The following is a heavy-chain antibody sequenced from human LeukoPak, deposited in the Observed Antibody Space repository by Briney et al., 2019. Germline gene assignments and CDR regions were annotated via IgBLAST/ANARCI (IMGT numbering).Heavy chain of an antibody. CDR3: ARDWGYGSGSYYPYNWFDP. Sequence: ASVKVSCKASGYTFTGYYMHWVRQAPGQGLEWMGWINPNSGGTNYAQKFQGRVTMTRDTSISTAYMELSRLRSDDTAVYYCARDWGYGSGSYYPYNWFDPWGQGTLVTVSS. J-gene: IGHJ5*02. V-gene: IGHV1-2*02. CDR2: INPNSGGT. D-gene: IGHD3-10*01. CDR1: GYTFTGYY.